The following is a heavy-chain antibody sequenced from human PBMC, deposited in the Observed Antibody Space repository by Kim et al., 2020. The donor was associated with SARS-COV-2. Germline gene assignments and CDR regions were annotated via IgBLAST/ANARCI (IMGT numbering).Heavy chain of an antibody. Sequence: GGSLRLSCAASGFTIGPYAMSWVRQAPGEGLEWVSVITAGGGATYFADSVKGRFTISRDNSKNTVSLQMNGLRADDTAIYYCARAGTGQDLGRVEVWGQGILVTVSS. V-gene: IGHV3-23*01. CDR1: GFTIGPYA. CDR3: ARAGTGQDLGRVEV. D-gene: IGHD6-13*01. J-gene: IGHJ4*02. CDR2: ITAGGGAT.